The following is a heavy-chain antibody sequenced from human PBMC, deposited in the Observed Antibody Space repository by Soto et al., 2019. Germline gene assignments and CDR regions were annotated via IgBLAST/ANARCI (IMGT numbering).Heavy chain of an antibody. V-gene: IGHV4-39*01. CDR3: ARHEDIVVVPAASRFDP. CDR2: IYYSGST. J-gene: IGHJ5*02. CDR1: GGSISSSSYY. Sequence: SETLSLTCTVSGGSISSSSYYWGWIRQPPGKGLEWIGSIYYSGSTYYNPSLKSRVTISVDTSKNQFSLKLSSVTAADTAVYYCARHEDIVVVPAASRFDPWGQGTLVTVSS. D-gene: IGHD2-2*01.